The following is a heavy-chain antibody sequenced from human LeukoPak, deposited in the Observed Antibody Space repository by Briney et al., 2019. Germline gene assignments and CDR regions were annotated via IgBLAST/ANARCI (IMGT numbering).Heavy chain of an antibody. Sequence: ASVKVSCKASGYTFTSHYMHWVRQAPDQGLEWMGIISPSGGSTSYAQNFQGRVTMTRDMSTRTGYMELSSLRYEDTAVYYCARDVSTTSSWWFDPWGQGTLVIVSS. J-gene: IGHJ5*02. CDR3: ARDVSTTSSWWFDP. V-gene: IGHV1-46*01. CDR1: GYTFTSHY. D-gene: IGHD2/OR15-2a*01. CDR2: ISPSGGST.